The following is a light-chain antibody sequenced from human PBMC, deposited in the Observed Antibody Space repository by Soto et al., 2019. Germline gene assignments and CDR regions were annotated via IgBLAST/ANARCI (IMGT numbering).Light chain of an antibody. CDR2: VAS. J-gene: IGKJ1*01. V-gene: IGKV1-27*01. CDR1: QGISNY. CDR3: QKYNSAPWT. Sequence: DIQMTQSPSSLSASVGDRVTITCRASQGISNYLAWYQQQPGKVPKILIYVASTLQSGVPPRFSGSGFGTDFTLTISSLQPEGVATYYCQKYNSAPWTFGQGPKVEIK.